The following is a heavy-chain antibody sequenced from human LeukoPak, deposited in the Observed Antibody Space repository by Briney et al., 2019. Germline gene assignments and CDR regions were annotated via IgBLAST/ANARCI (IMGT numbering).Heavy chain of an antibody. J-gene: IGHJ6*02. Sequence: GGSLRLSCTASGFTFGDHAMSWVRQAPGKGLEWVGFIRSRTYGGTTEYAASVKGRFTISRDDSKSIAYLQMNSLKTEDTAVYYCTRGPTQQWLYYGMDVWGQGTTVTVSS. CDR3: TRGPTQQWLYYGMDV. CDR1: GFTFGDHA. V-gene: IGHV3-49*04. D-gene: IGHD5-18*01. CDR2: IRSRTYGGTT.